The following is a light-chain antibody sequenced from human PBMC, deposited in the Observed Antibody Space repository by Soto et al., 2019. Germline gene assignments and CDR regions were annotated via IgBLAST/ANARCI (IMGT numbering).Light chain of an antibody. V-gene: IGKV1-17*01. CDR1: QDIRKD. CDR3: QQFNSYPIT. J-gene: IGKJ5*01. Sequence: IQMTQSPSSLSASVGDRVTITCRASQDIRKDLAWYQQKPGKAPQILIYGASTLQTGVASRFSGSGSGTEFTLTISSLQPEDFATYYCQQFNSYPITFGQGTRLEIK. CDR2: GAS.